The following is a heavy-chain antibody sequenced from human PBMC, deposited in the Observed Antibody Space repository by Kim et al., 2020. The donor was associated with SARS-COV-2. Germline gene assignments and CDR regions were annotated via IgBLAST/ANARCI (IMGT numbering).Heavy chain of an antibody. CDR1: GYTFTGYY. D-gene: IGHD2-2*01. V-gene: IGHV1-2*06. CDR2: INPNSGGT. Sequence: ASVNVSCKASGYTFTGYYMHWVRQAPGQGLEWMGRINPNSGGTNYAQKFQGRVTMTRDTSISTAYMELSRLRSDDTAVYYCARGVVPAAPYYYYGMDVWGQGTTVTVSS. J-gene: IGHJ6*02. CDR3: ARGVVPAAPYYYYGMDV.